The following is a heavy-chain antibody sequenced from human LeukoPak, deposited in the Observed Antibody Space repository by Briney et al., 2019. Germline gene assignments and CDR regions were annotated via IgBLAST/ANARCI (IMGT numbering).Heavy chain of an antibody. CDR1: GYTFTSYG. Sequence: GASVKVSGMASGYTFTSYGISWVRPAPGQGLEWMGWISAYNGNTNYAQKLQGRVTMTTDTSTSTAYMELRSLRSDDTAVYYCARDRGAGDIDYWGQGTLVTVSS. D-gene: IGHD2-21*01. CDR2: ISAYNGNT. V-gene: IGHV1-18*01. J-gene: IGHJ4*02. CDR3: ARDRGAGDIDY.